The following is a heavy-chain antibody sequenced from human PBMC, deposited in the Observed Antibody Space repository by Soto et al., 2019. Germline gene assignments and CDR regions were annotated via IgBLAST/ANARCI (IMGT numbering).Heavy chain of an antibody. D-gene: IGHD3-10*01. Sequence: QITLKESGPTLVKPTQTLTLTCTFSGFSLSTGVGVGWIRQPPGKALERLALIYWDDDKRYSSSLKSRLTITKDTSKNQVVLIMTNMDPVDTATYYCAHKSYYGSGSLDYWGQGILVTVSS. CDR3: AHKSYYGSGSLDY. CDR2: IYWDDDK. V-gene: IGHV2-5*02. CDR1: GFSLSTGVG. J-gene: IGHJ4*02.